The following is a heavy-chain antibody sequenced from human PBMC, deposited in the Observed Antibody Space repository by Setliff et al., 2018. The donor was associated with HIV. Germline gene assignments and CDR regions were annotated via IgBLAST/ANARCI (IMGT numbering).Heavy chain of an antibody. Sequence: GGSLRLSCTASGFTFRSYVMHWVRQAPGKGLEWVAVMWPDGNTIYYADSVKGRFTISRDNSRNTLSLQMNGLTTDDTAVYYCAKVGREYSGYDFTFDHWGQGTLVTVSS. D-gene: IGHD5-12*01. V-gene: IGHV3-33*03. CDR3: AKVGREYSGYDFTFDH. CDR2: MWPDGNTI. J-gene: IGHJ4*02. CDR1: GFTFRSYV.